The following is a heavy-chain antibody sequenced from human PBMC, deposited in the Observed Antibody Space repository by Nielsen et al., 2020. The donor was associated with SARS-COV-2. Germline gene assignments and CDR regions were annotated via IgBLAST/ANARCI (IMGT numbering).Heavy chain of an antibody. V-gene: IGHV4-59*01. Sequence: GSLRLSCTVSGGSISSYYWSWIRQTPGKGLEWIGYIYYSGSTNYNPSLKSRVTISVDTSKNQFSLKLSSVTAADTAVYYCARNGDYDSSGYYYYYYMDVWGKGTTVTVSS. CDR3: ARNGDYDSSGYYYYYYMDV. D-gene: IGHD3-22*01. J-gene: IGHJ6*03. CDR2: IYYSGST. CDR1: GGSISSYY.